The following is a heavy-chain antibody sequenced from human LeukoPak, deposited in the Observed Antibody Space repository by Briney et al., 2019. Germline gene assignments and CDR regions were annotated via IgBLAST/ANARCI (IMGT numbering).Heavy chain of an antibody. D-gene: IGHD2-2*01. CDR2: ISAYNGNT. CDR1: GYTFSSYG. CDR3: ARASGSYCSSTSCNDAFDI. V-gene: IGHV1-18*01. Sequence: GASVKVSCKASGYTFSSYGITWVRQAPGQGRGWMGWISAYNGNTNYAQNLQGRVTMTTDTSTSTAYLELKSLSSDDTAVYYCARASGSYCSSTSCNDAFDIWGQGTMVTVSS. J-gene: IGHJ3*02.